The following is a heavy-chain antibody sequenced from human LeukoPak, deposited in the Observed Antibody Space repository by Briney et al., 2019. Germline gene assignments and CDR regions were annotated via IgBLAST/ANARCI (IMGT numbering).Heavy chain of an antibody. CDR1: GFTFSSYA. CDR2: ISSNGGST. J-gene: IGHJ4*02. Sequence: GGSLRLSCSASGFTFSSYAMHWVRQAPGKGLEYVSVISSNGGSTYYADPVKGRFTISRDNSKNTLYLQMNSLRAEDTAVYYCAKDREKGYYYGSESYDWGQGTLVTVSS. D-gene: IGHD3-10*01. CDR3: AKDREKGYYYGSESYD. V-gene: IGHV3-64*04.